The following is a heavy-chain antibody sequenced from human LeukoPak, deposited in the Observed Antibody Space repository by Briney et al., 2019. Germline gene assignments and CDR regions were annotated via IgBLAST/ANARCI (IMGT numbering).Heavy chain of an antibody. CDR1: GFTLRNYW. J-gene: IGHJ4*02. CDR2: ISYDGNNK. D-gene: IGHD2-21*02. CDR3: ARSIVVVTYLAY. Sequence: GGSLRLSCAASGFTLRNYWMNWVRQAPGQGLQWVASISYDGNNKYYADSVRGRFTISRDSAKNTLYLQMNSLSTEDTAMYYCARSIVVVTYLAYWGQGTLVTVSS. V-gene: IGHV3-30-3*01.